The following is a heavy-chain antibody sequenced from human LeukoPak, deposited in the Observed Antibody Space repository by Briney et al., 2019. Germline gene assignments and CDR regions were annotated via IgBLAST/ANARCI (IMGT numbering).Heavy chain of an antibody. Sequence: PGGSLRLSCAASGFTFSSYWLHWVRQAPGKGLVWVSRINSDGSSTSYADSVKGRFTISRDNAKNTLYLQMNSLRAEDTAVYYCARGGGRYCSSTSCYVAYWGQGTLVTVSS. D-gene: IGHD2-2*01. CDR2: INSDGSST. CDR1: GFTFSSYW. CDR3: ARGGGRYCSSTSCYVAY. V-gene: IGHV3-74*01. J-gene: IGHJ4*02.